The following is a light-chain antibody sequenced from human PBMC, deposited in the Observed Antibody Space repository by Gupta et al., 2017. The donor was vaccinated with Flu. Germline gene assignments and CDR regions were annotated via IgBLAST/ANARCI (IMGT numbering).Light chain of an antibody. Sequence: DIQMTQSPSSLSASVGDRVSITCRASPAITNYLAWFQQKPGEAPKSLIYGASSLHSGVPSRFSGSGSETNITLTISNLQPEDFATYYCQQYDNYPMTFGQGTRLEIK. CDR1: PAITNY. V-gene: IGKV1-16*01. CDR3: QQYDNYPMT. J-gene: IGKJ5*01. CDR2: GAS.